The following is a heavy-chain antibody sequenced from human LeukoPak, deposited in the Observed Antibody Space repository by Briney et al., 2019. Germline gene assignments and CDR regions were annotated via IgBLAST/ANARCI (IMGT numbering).Heavy chain of an antibody. Sequence: GGSLRLSCLTSGFTLSTNAMSWVRQAPGKGLEWISGISGSGASTYYADSVKGRFTISRDNSKNTLYLQMNSLRAEDTAVYYCAKAREWLPINWFDPWGQGTLVTVSS. CDR3: AKAREWLPINWFDP. CDR1: GFTLSTNA. J-gene: IGHJ5*02. V-gene: IGHV3-23*01. D-gene: IGHD5-18*01. CDR2: ISGSGAST.